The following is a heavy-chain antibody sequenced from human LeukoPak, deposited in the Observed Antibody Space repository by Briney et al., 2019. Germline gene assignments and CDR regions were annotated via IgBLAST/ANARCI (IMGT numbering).Heavy chain of an antibody. J-gene: IGHJ6*02. D-gene: IGHD6-6*01. Sequence: SETLSLTCTVSGGSISTDYWSWIRQPAGKGLEWIGRIYTSGSTNYNPSPKSRVTMSVDTSKNQFSLNLSSVTAADTAVYYCARQVSHYSSSSGLYYYYGMDVWGQGTTVTVSS. CDR3: ARQVSHYSSSSGLYYYYGMDV. CDR2: IYTSGST. V-gene: IGHV4-4*07. CDR1: GGSISTDY.